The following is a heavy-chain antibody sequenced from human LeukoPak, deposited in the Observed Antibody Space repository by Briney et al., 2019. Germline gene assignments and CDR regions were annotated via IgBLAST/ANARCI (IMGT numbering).Heavy chain of an antibody. CDR2: ISGSGGST. CDR1: GFTFSSYA. V-gene: IGHV3-23*01. J-gene: IGHJ6*02. CDR3: AKDGSYCGGDCYSRMDV. D-gene: IGHD2-21*02. Sequence: GGSLRLSCAASGFTFSSYAMSWVRQAPGKGLEWVSAISGSGGSTCYADSVKGRFTISRGNSKNTLYLQMNSLRAEDTAVYYCAKDGSYCGGDCYSRMDVWGQGTTVTVSS.